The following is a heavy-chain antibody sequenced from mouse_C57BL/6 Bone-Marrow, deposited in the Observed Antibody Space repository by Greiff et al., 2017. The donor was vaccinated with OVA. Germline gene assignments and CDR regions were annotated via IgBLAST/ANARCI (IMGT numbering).Heavy chain of an antibody. D-gene: IGHD1-1*01. V-gene: IGHV14-4*01. Sequence: EVQGVESGAELVRPGASVKLSCTASGFNIKDDYMHWVKQRPEQGLEWIGWIDPENGDTEYASKFQGKATITADTSSNTAYLQLSSLTSEDTAVYYCTSIYYYGSSSWFAYWGQGTLVTVSA. CDR1: GFNIKDDY. CDR3: TSIYYYGSSSWFAY. J-gene: IGHJ3*01. CDR2: IDPENGDT.